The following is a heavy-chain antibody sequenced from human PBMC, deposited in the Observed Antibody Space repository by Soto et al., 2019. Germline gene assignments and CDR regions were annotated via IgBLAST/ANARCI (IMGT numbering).Heavy chain of an antibody. D-gene: IGHD4-17*01. J-gene: IGHJ5*01. Sequence: EVQLLESGGGLVQPGGSLRLSCAASGFTFSGYAMKWVRQAPGKGLEWVSGISGSGSRTYYADSVKGRFTISRDNSKNTLYLQMDILRAEDTAVYYCAKGEVGYGDFLDDSSWGQGTLVTISS. CDR3: AKGEVGYGDFLDDSS. CDR1: GFTFSGYA. CDR2: ISGSGSRT. V-gene: IGHV3-23*01.